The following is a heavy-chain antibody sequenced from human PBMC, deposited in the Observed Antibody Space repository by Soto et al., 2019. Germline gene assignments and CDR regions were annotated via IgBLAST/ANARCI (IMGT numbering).Heavy chain of an antibody. Sequence: EVHLLESGGGLIQPGGSLRLPCAASGFTFTSYTMTWVRQAPGKGLEWVSSISESGGSTHYADSVRGRFTISRDNSKNTVYLQMNSLRTEDTAVYYCAKVHGDAGWGQGTLVIVSS. D-gene: IGHD4-17*01. CDR1: GFTFTSYT. J-gene: IGHJ4*02. CDR3: AKVHGDAG. V-gene: IGHV3-23*01. CDR2: ISESGGST.